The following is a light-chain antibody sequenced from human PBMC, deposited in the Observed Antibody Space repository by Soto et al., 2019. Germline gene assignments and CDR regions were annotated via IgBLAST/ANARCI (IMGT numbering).Light chain of an antibody. Sequence: QSVLTQPPSVSGAPGQRVTISCTGSSSNIGAGYDVHWYQQLPGTAPKLLIYGNSNRPSGVPDRFSGSKSGTSASLAITGLQAEDEADYYRQSYDSSWVFGGGTKLTVL. V-gene: IGLV1-40*01. CDR3: QSYDSSWV. CDR1: SSNIGAGYD. CDR2: GNS. J-gene: IGLJ3*02.